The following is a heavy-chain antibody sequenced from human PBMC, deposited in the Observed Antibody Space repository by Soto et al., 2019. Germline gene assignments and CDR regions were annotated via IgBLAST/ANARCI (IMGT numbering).Heavy chain of an antibody. V-gene: IGHV4-34*01. CDR3: ARNGPPGGRYYYYYYGMDV. CDR1: GWSFSGYY. CDR2: INHSGST. Sequence: PSETLSLTCAVYGWSFSGYYWSWIRQPPGKGLEWIGEINHSGSTNYNPSLKSRVTISVDTSKNQFSLKLSSVTAADTAVYYCARNGPPGGRYYYYYYGMDVWGQGTTVTVSS. J-gene: IGHJ6*02.